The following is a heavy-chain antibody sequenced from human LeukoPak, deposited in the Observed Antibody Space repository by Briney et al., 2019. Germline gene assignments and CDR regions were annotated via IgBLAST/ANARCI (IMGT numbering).Heavy chain of an antibody. CDR3: AKEWGFAAFDY. Sequence: PAGTLRLTCAASGFTFSSTSMNWVRQGPGKGLEWVSSISSSSSDICYGHSAKCRFTVSRDNAKNSLYLQMNSLSAEDTAVYYCAKEWGFAAFDYWGQGTLVTVSS. CDR2: ISSSSSDI. V-gene: IGHV3-21*01. D-gene: IGHD3-16*01. CDR1: GFTFSSTS. J-gene: IGHJ4*02.